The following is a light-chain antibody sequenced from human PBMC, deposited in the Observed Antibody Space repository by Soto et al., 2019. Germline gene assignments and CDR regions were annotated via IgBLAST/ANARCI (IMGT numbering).Light chain of an antibody. Sequence: QPVLTQPASVSGSPGQSITISCTGTSSDVGCYNLVSWYQQHPGKAPKLMIYEVSKRPSGVSNRFSGSKSGNTASLTISGLQAEDEADYYCCSYAGSSTPDVFGTGTKLTVL. CDR2: EVS. J-gene: IGLJ1*01. CDR3: CSYAGSSTPDV. CDR1: SSDVGCYNL. V-gene: IGLV2-23*02.